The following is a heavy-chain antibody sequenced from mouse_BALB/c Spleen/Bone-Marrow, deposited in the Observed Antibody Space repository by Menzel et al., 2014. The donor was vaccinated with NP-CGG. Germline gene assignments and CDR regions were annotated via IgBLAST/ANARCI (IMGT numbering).Heavy chain of an antibody. CDR2: IWGDGST. D-gene: IGHD2-4*01. J-gene: IGHJ4*01. V-gene: IGHV2-6-7*01. CDR1: GFSLTGYG. Sequence: VQLQQSGPGLVSPSQSLSITCTVSGFSLTGYGVSWVRPPPGRGLEWLGMIWGDGSTDYNSALKSRLSISKDNSKSQVFLKVNSLQTEDTARYYCARDSFLITRALDYWGQGTSVTVSS. CDR3: ARDSFLITRALDY.